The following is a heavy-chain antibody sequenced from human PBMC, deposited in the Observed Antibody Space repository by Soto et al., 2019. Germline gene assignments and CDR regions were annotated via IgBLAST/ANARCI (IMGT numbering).Heavy chain of an antibody. J-gene: IGHJ5*02. V-gene: IGHV3-23*01. CDR2: ISGSGDRS. CDR1: GFTFSSYA. CDR3: AKGQIAATGQNRFDP. D-gene: IGHD6-13*01. Sequence: RLSCAASGFTFSSYAMSWVRQAPGKGLEWVSGISGSGDRSDYADSVKGRFTISRDNSKNTLYLQMNSLRDYDTAVYYCAKGQIAATGQNRFDPWGQGALVTGSS.